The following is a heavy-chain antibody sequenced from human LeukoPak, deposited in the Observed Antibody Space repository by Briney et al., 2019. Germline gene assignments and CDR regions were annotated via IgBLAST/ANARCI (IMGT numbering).Heavy chain of an antibody. D-gene: IGHD6-19*01. V-gene: IGHV3-33*01. CDR3: SAGYNTGWFGYHFDH. J-gene: IGHJ4*02. CDR2: IWYDGSSK. Sequence: PGGSLRLSCAASGFTFSSYGMHWVRQAPGKGLEWVAVIWYDGSSKYYADSVKGRFTISRDNSKNTLYLQMNSLKTEDTAVYSCSAGYNTGWFGYHFDHWGQGTLVAVSS. CDR1: GFTFSSYG.